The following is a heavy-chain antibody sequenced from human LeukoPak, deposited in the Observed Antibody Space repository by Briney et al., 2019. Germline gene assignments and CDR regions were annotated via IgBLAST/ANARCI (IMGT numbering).Heavy chain of an antibody. V-gene: IGHV4-4*07. Sequence: SETLSLTCTVSGGSISSYYWSWIRQPAGKGLEWIGRIYTSGSTNYNPSLRSRVTMSVDTSKNQFSLKLSSVTAADTAVYYCARWYGYDSSGYSFDYWGQGTLVTVSS. J-gene: IGHJ4*02. CDR1: GGSISSYY. CDR2: IYTSGST. CDR3: ARWYGYDSSGYSFDY. D-gene: IGHD3-22*01.